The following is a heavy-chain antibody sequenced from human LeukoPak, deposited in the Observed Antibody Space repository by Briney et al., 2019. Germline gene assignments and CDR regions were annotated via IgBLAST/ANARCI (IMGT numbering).Heavy chain of an antibody. J-gene: IGHJ4*02. CDR1: EFTISTYS. V-gene: IGHV3-48*01. CDR3: ARPFGRYGDYENYYFDY. Sequence: PGGSLRLSCAASEFTISTYSMNWIRQPPGKGLEWISYISSDGTTRYYADSVKGRFTVSKNTAKHSLYLQMNSLRAEDTAVYYCARPFGRYGDYENYYFDYWGQGTLVTVSS. CDR2: ISSDGTTR. D-gene: IGHD4-17*01.